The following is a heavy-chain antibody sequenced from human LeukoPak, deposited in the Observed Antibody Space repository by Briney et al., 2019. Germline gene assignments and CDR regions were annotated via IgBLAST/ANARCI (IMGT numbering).Heavy chain of an antibody. V-gene: IGHV3-66*01. CDR2: IYSGGST. J-gene: IGHJ4*02. Sequence: GGSLRLSCAASVFTVSSNYMSWVRQSPGEGLEWVSVIYSGGSTYYADSGKGRFTISRDNAKNSLYLQMNSLRAEDTAVYYCARTMNTVVTPPDFWRQGTLVTVSS. CDR1: VFTVSSNY. CDR3: ARTMNTVVTPPDF. D-gene: IGHD4-23*01.